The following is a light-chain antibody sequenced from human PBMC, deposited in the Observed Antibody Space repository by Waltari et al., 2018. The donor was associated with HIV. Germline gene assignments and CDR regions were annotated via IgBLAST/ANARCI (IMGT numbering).Light chain of an antibody. CDR1: SGDMGMYDL. CDR2: GIT. J-gene: IGLJ3*02. V-gene: IGLV2-23*02. CDR3: CAYTMSGTLV. Sequence: QSALTQPSSVSGSPGQTITITCSGTSGDMGMYDLVSCVLPEAGKAPQLLIYGITNRPSHISNRFSGSKSRTTAALTISALQSEDEGDYYCCAYTMSGTLVFGGGTKLTVL.